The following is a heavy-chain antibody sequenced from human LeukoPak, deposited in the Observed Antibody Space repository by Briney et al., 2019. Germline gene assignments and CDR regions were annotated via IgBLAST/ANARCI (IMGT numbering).Heavy chain of an antibody. Sequence: GGSLRLSCAASGFTFSSYAMSWVRQAPGEGLEWVSHINSDGSSTTYADSVKGRFTISRDNAKNTLYLQMNILRAEDTAVYYCTRFTLIDVFDIWGQGTMVTVSS. CDR2: INSDGSST. D-gene: IGHD2-15*01. CDR1: GFTFSSYA. J-gene: IGHJ3*02. CDR3: TRFTLIDVFDI. V-gene: IGHV3-74*01.